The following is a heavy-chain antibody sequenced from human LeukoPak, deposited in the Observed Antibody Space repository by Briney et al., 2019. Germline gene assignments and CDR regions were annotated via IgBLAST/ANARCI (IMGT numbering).Heavy chain of an antibody. V-gene: IGHV4-61*02. CDR3: ARGGNSGAPPYYYYYMDV. CDR2: IYTSGST. J-gene: IGHJ6*03. Sequence: PSQTLSLTCTVSGGSISSGSYYWSWIRQPAGKGLEWIGRIYTSGSTNYNPSLKSRVTISVDTSKNQFSLKLSSVTAADTAVYYCARGGNSGAPPYYYYYMDVWGKGTTVTISS. CDR1: GGSISSGSYY. D-gene: IGHD5-18*01.